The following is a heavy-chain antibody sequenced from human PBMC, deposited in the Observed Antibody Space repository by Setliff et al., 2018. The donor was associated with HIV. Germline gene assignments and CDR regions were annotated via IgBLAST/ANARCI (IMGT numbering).Heavy chain of an antibody. CDR3: VRDLAATNMVRGILYHYYYMDV. CDR2: ISSSGSYI. CDR1: GFIFSSYS. V-gene: IGHV3-21*04. Sequence: GGSLRLSCAASGFIFSSYSMNWVRQAPGKGLEWVSSISSSGSYIYYADSVKGRFTISRDNAKNSLYLQMSSLGAEDTAVYYCVRDLAATNMVRGILYHYYYMDVWGKGTTVTV. J-gene: IGHJ6*03. D-gene: IGHD3-10*01.